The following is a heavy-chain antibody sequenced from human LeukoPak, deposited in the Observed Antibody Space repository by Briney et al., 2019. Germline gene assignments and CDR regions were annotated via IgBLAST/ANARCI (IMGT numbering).Heavy chain of an antibody. V-gene: IGHV4-34*01. CDR1: GRSFSGYY. D-gene: IGHD1-1*01. J-gene: IGHJ5*02. CDR2: INHSGST. Sequence: PSETLSLTCAVYGRSFSGYYWSWIRQPPGKGLEWIGEINHSGSTNYNPSLKSRVTISVDTSKNQFSLKLSSVTAADTAVYYCARVGTPYNTLKNWFDPWGQGTLVTVSS. CDR3: ARVGTPYNTLKNWFDP.